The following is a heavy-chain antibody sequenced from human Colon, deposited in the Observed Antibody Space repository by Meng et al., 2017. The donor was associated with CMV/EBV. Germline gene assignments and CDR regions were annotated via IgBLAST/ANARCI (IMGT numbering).Heavy chain of an antibody. CDR3: APLGVYYDFWSAMLPDAFDI. Sequence: GGSLRLSCAASGFTFSSYEMNWVRQAPGKGLEWVSYISSSGSTIYYADSVKGRFTISRDNAKNSLYLQMNSLRAEDTAVYYCAPLGVYYDFWSAMLPDAFDIWGQGTMVTVSS. CDR2: ISSSGSTI. D-gene: IGHD3-3*01. CDR1: GFTFSSYE. V-gene: IGHV3-48*03. J-gene: IGHJ3*02.